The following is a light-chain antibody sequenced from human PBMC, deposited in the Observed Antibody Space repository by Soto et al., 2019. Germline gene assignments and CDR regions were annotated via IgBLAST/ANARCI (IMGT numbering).Light chain of an antibody. V-gene: IGKV1-39*01. CDR2: AAS. CDR3: QQSYTTPRT. CDR1: QTINNY. Sequence: DIQMTQSPSSLSASVGDRVTITCRTSQTINNYLNWYQQKPGKAPRLLIYAASTLQSGVPSRFTGSVSGTDFTLTISRLQPEDFATYYCQQSYTTPRTFGQGTKVEIK. J-gene: IGKJ1*01.